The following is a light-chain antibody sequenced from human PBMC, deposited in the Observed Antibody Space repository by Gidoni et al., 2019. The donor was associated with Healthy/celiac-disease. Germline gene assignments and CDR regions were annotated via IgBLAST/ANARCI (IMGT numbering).Light chain of an antibody. Sequence: SYVLPQPPSVSVAPGQTARITCGGNNIGSKSVHWYQQKPGQAPVLVVYDDSDRPSGIPERFSGSNSGNTATLTISRVEAGDEADYYCQVWDSHVVFGGGTKLTVL. V-gene: IGLV3-21*02. J-gene: IGLJ2*01. CDR1: NIGSKS. CDR2: DDS. CDR3: QVWDSHVV.